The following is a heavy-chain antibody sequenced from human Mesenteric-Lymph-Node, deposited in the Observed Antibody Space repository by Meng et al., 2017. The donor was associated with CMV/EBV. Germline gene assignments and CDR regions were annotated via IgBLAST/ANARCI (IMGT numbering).Heavy chain of an antibody. Sequence: ASVKVSCKASGYTFTSYDINWVRQATGQGLEWMGWMNPNSGNTGYAQKFQGRVTMTRNTSISTAYMELSSLRSEDTAVYYCARDFEAVGYCSSTSCYRGFDPWGQGTLVTVSS. CDR1: GYTFTSYD. D-gene: IGHD2-2*03. V-gene: IGHV1-8*01. CDR3: ARDFEAVGYCSSTSCYRGFDP. J-gene: IGHJ5*02. CDR2: MNPNSGNT.